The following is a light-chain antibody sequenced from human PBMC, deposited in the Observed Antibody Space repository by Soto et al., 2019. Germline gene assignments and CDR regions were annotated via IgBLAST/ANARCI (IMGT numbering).Light chain of an antibody. CDR1: QSVFSS. V-gene: IGKV3-20*01. J-gene: IGKJ1*01. Sequence: EIVMTQSPDTLSVSPGERATLSCRASQSVFSSLAWYQQKPGQAPRLLIYDASSRATGIPDRFSGSGSGTDFTLSISGLESEDFAVYYCQQYDSSPWTFGPGTKVDIK. CDR2: DAS. CDR3: QQYDSSPWT.